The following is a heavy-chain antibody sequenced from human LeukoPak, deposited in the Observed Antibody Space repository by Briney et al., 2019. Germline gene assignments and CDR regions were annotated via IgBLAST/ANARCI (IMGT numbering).Heavy chain of an antibody. D-gene: IGHD6-13*01. Sequence: SVKVSCKASGGTFSSYAISWLRQAPGQGLEWMGGIIPIFGTANYAQKFQGRVTITADESTSTAYMELSSLRSEDTAVYYCARARGIAAAGIFDYWGQGTLVTVSS. J-gene: IGHJ4*02. CDR1: GGTFSSYA. CDR3: ARARGIAAAGIFDY. V-gene: IGHV1-69*13. CDR2: IIPIFGTA.